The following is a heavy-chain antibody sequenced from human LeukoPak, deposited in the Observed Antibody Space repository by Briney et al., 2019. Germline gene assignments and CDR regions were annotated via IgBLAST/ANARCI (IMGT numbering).Heavy chain of an antibody. Sequence: GGSLRLSCAASGFTFSSYGMYWVRQAPGKGLEWVAVISYDGSNKYYADSVKGRFTISRDNSKNTLYLQMNSLRAEDTAVYYCAKLLSPYSGYDMDVWGKGTTVTVSS. D-gene: IGHD5-12*01. CDR1: GFTFSSYG. CDR2: ISYDGSNK. V-gene: IGHV3-30*18. CDR3: AKLLSPYSGYDMDV. J-gene: IGHJ6*03.